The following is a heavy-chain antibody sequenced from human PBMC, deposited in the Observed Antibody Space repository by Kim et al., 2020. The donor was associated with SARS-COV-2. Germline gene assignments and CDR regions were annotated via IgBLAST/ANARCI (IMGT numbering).Heavy chain of an antibody. Sequence: GGSLRLSCAASGFTFSIYAMSWVRQAPGKGLEWVSAISGSGGSTYYADSVKGRFTISRDNSKNTLYLQMNSLRAEDTAVYYCAKDPIVVVPAAMRYYDSSGYYWSWGQGTLVTVSS. CDR3: AKDPIVVVPAAMRYYDSSGYYWS. D-gene: IGHD2-2*01. V-gene: IGHV3-23*01. J-gene: IGHJ5*02. CDR1: GFTFSIYA. CDR2: ISGSGGST.